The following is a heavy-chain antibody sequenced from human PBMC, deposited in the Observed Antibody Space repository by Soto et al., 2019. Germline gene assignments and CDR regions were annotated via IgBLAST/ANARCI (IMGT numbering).Heavy chain of an antibody. D-gene: IGHD3-16*01. V-gene: IGHV3-30*18. Sequence: PGGSLRLSCAASGFSFSNNGMHWVRQAPGKGLEWVAIISYDGSNKYYADSVKGRFTISRDNSKNTLYLQMNSLRVEDTAVHYCAKDRVESGLGEIDYWGQGTLVTVSS. J-gene: IGHJ4*02. CDR2: ISYDGSNK. CDR1: GFSFSNNG. CDR3: AKDRVESGLGEIDY.